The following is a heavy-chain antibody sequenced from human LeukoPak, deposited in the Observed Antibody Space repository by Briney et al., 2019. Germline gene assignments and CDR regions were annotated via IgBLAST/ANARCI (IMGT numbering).Heavy chain of an antibody. CDR2: IYYSGST. J-gene: IGHJ5*02. CDR1: GGSISSNSYY. V-gene: IGHV4-39*01. CDR3: ARSRGIAAAGRFDP. D-gene: IGHD6-13*01. Sequence: PSEALSLTCTVSGGSISSNSYYWGWIRQPPGKGLEWIGSIYYSGSTFYNPSLKSRVTISVDTSKNQFSLKLSSVTAADTAVYYCARSRGIAAAGRFDPWGQGTLVTVSS.